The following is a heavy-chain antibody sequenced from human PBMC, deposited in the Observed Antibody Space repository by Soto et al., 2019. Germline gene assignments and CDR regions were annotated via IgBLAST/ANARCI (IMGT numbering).Heavy chain of an antibody. D-gene: IGHD3-22*01. J-gene: IGHJ4*02. CDR3: ARMGGYYDSSGYYYADFDY. CDR1: GGSISSSNW. CDR2: IYHSGST. V-gene: IGHV4-4*02. Sequence: SETLSLTCAVSGGSISSSNWWSWVRQPPGKGLEWIGEIYHSGSTNYNPSLKSRVTISVDKSKNQFSLKLSSVTAADTAVYYCARMGGYYDSSGYYYADFDYSGQGTLVTVSS.